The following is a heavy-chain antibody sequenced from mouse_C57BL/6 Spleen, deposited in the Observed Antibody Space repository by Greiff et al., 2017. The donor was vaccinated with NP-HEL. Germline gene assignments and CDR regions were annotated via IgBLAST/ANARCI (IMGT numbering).Heavy chain of an antibody. CDR1: GFTFSSYA. Sequence: DVQLVESGGGLVKPGGSLKLSCAASGFTFSSYAMSWVRQTPEKRLEWVATISDGGSYTYYPDNVKGRFTISRDNAKNNLYLQMSHLKSEDTAMYYCARSTTVVADYFDYWGQGTTLTVSS. CDR3: ARSTTVVADYFDY. D-gene: IGHD1-1*01. V-gene: IGHV5-4*01. J-gene: IGHJ2*01. CDR2: ISDGGSYT.